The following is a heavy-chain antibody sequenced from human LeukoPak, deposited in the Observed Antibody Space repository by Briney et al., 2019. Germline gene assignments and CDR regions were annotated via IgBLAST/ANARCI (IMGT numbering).Heavy chain of an antibody. CDR1: GYTFTGYY. V-gene: IGHV1-2*02. J-gene: IGHJ4*02. Sequence: AASVKVSCKASGYTFTGYYMHWVRQAPGQGLEWMGWINPNSGGTNYAQKFRGRVTMTRDTSISTAYMELSRLRSDDTAVYYCARGRYSYGYWVGFFDYWGQGTLVTVSS. D-gene: IGHD5-18*01. CDR2: INPNSGGT. CDR3: ARGRYSYGYWVGFFDY.